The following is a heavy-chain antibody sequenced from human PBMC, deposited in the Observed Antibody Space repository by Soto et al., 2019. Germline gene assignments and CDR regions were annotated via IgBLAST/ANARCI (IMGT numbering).Heavy chain of an antibody. CDR2: INAVNGNT. CDR1: GYTFTDYT. J-gene: IGHJ6*03. CDR3: ARDRGYCSSTSCYDYYYYYMDV. V-gene: IGHV1-3*01. Sequence: QVQLVQSGAEVKKPGASVKVSCKASGYTFTDYTMNWVRQAPGQRLAWMGRINAVNGNTKYSQKFQGRVTITRDTSASTAYIERSSLRSEDTAVYYCARDRGYCSSTSCYDYYYYYMDVWCKGTTVTVSS. D-gene: IGHD2-2*01.